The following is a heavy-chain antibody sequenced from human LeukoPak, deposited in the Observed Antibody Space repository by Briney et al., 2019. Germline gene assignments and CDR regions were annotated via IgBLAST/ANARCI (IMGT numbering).Heavy chain of an antibody. V-gene: IGHV3-74*01. CDR1: RFSFSNYW. Sequence: QPGGSLRLSCAASRFSFSNYWMHWVRQAPGKGLVWVSRVKSDGSNPSYADSVKGRFTISRDNAENMLYLQMNTLGAEDTAVYYCARGIVSGSGSLDYWGQGTLVTVSS. CDR2: VKSDGSNP. J-gene: IGHJ4*02. CDR3: ARGIVSGSGSLDY. D-gene: IGHD3-10*01.